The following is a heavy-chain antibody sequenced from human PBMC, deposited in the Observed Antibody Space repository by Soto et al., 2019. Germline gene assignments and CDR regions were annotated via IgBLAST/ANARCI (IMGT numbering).Heavy chain of an antibody. J-gene: IGHJ3*01. CDR1: GLTVSGKYY. V-gene: IGHV3-53*01. Sequence: DVQLVESGGGLIQPGGSLRLSCAAFGLTVSGKYYMAWVRQAPGKGLEWLSALYDLDGIYYADSGKGLFTTSGDSSKNIVYLQMDDVRPADTAVYYCASWHLREHAYDVWGQGTPVTVAS. CDR3: ASWHLREHAYDV. CDR2: LYDLDGI. D-gene: IGHD4-17*01.